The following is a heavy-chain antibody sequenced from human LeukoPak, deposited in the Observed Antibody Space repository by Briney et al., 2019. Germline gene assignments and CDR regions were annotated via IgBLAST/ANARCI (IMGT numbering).Heavy chain of an antibody. J-gene: IGHJ4*02. Sequence: ASVKVSCKVSGYTLTELSMHWVRQAPGKGLEWMGGFDPEDGETIYAQKFQGRVTMTEDTSTDTAYMELSRLRSDDTAVYYCATSGYSYGQKSNYFDYWGQGTLVTVSS. CDR1: GYTLTELS. CDR2: FDPEDGET. CDR3: ATSGYSYGQKSNYFDY. D-gene: IGHD5-18*01. V-gene: IGHV1-24*01.